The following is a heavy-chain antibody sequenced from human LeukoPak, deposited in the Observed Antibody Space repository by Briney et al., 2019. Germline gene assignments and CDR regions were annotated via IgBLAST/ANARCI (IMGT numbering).Heavy chain of an antibody. J-gene: IGHJ4*02. CDR3: ARGEYQLLQGN. Sequence: GGSLRLSCAASGFTVSSNYMSWVRQAPGKGLEWVSVIYSGGSTYYADSVKGRFTISRDNSKNTLYLQMNSLRAEDTAVYYCARGEYQLLQGNWGQGTLVTVSS. CDR1: GFTVSSNY. CDR2: IYSGGST. V-gene: IGHV3-66*02. D-gene: IGHD2-2*01.